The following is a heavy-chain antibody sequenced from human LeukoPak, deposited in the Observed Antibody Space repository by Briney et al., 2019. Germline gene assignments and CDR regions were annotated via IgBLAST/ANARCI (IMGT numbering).Heavy chain of an antibody. D-gene: IGHD3-10*01. CDR1: GFTFSSYA. Sequence: GGSLRLSCAASGFTFSSYAMSWVRQAPGKGLEWVSAISGSGGSTYYADSVKGRFTISRDNSKNTLYLQMNSLRAEDTAVYYCAKVPSITMVRGYFDYWGQGTLVTVSS. J-gene: IGHJ4*02. CDR3: AKVPSITMVRGYFDY. CDR2: ISGSGGST. V-gene: IGHV3-23*01.